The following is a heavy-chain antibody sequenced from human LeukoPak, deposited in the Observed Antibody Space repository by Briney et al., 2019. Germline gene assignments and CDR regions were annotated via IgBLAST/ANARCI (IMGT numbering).Heavy chain of an antibody. CDR3: ATPREAGQVGYFYGMNV. V-gene: IGHV3-21*01. CDR1: GFTFSSYS. D-gene: IGHD2-21*01. J-gene: IGHJ6*02. CDR2: ISSSSSYI. Sequence: PGGSLRLSCAASGFTFSSYSMNWVRQAPGKGLEWVSSISSSSSYIYYADSVKGRFTISRDNAKNSLYLQMSSLRAEDTAVYYCATPREAGQVGYFYGMNVWGQRTTVTVSS.